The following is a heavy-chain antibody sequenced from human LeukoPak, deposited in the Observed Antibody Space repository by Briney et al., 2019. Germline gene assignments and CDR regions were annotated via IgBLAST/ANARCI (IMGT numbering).Heavy chain of an antibody. J-gene: IGHJ4*02. CDR3: ARDYYGSGN. D-gene: IGHD3-10*01. Sequence: ESLRLSCAASGFTFSAYSMNWVRQAPGKGLEWVSVIYSGGSTYYADSVKGRFTISRDNSKNTLYLQMNSLRAEDTAVYYCARDYYGSGNWGQGTLVTVSS. CDR2: IYSGGST. V-gene: IGHV3-66*01. CDR1: GFTFSAYS.